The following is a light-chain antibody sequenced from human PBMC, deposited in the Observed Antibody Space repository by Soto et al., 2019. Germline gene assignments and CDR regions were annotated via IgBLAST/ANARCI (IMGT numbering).Light chain of an antibody. CDR3: QQYGSSLFT. J-gene: IGKJ3*01. CDR2: GTS. CDR1: QSVSSKY. Sequence: EIVLTQSPGTLSLSPGERATLSCRASQSVSSKYLAWYQQKPGHASRGLIYGTSIRASGVPERFSGGGSGTDFTLTITRLEPEDFTVYYCQQYGSSLFTFGPGTKVDFK. V-gene: IGKV3-20*01.